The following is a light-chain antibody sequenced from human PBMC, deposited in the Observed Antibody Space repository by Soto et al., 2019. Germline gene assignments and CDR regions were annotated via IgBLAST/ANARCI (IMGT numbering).Light chain of an antibody. CDR1: QSVTNN. CDR2: GAS. CDR3: QQYNNWPPVT. J-gene: IGKJ1*01. V-gene: IGKV3-15*01. Sequence: EIVLTQSPGTLSSSPGGRATLSCRASQSVTNNYLAWYQQKPGQAPRLLIYGASTRATGIPARFSGSGSGTEFTLTISSLQSEDFAVYYCQQYNNWPPVTFGQGTKVDIK.